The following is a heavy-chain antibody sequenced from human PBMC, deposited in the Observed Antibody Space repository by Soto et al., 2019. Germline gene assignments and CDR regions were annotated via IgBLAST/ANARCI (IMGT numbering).Heavy chain of an antibody. V-gene: IGHV1-69*06. CDR2: IIINFGTT. J-gene: IGHJ5*02. Sequence: QMQLVQSGAEVKKPGSSVKVSCKASGGTFSSHAISWVRQAPGQGLEWMGGIIINFGTTNYAQKFQGRVNLTADKSTSTGDMELRSLRSEDAAIYYCAIDRGEMATILDPWGQGTLVTVSS. CDR3: AIDRGEMATILDP. CDR1: GGTFSSHA. D-gene: IGHD5-12*01.